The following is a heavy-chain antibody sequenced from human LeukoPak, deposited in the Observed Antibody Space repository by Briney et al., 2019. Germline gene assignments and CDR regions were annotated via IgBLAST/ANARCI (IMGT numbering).Heavy chain of an antibody. J-gene: IGHJ6*02. CDR3: ARDGGPLRFLEWLLSGGMDV. CDR2: IWYDGSNK. D-gene: IGHD3-3*01. V-gene: IGHV3-33*01. Sequence: GGSLRLSCAASGFTFSSYGMHWVRQASGKGLEWVAVIWYDGSNKYYADSVKGRFTISRDNSKNTLYLQMNSLRAEDTAVYYCARDGGPLRFLEWLLSGGMDVWGQGTTVTVSS. CDR1: GFTFSSYG.